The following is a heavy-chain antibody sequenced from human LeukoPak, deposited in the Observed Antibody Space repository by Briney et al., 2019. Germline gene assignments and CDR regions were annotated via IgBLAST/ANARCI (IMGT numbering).Heavy chain of an antibody. CDR3: ARDLRGYCSSTSCWYWFDP. CDR2: ITQTGNT. J-gene: IGHJ5*02. Sequence: PSETLSLTCAVSGYSISSGYYWDWIRQPPGKGLEWIGSITQTGNTYYNPSLKSRVTISVDTSKNQFSLKLSSVTAADTAVYYCARDLRGYCSSTSCWYWFDPWGQGTLVTVSS. D-gene: IGHD2-2*01. CDR1: GYSISSGYY. V-gene: IGHV4-38-2*02.